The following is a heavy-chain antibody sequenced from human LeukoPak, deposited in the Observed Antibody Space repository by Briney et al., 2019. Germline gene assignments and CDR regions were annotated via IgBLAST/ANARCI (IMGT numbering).Heavy chain of an antibody. Sequence: GGSVRLCCAASGFTFSSYSMNWVRQAPGKGLEWVSSISSSSSYIYYADSVKGRFTISRDNAKNSLYLQMNSLRAEDTAVYYCARSGYSSSWYNFDYWGQGTLVTVSS. CDR1: GFTFSSYS. CDR2: ISSSSSYI. J-gene: IGHJ4*02. V-gene: IGHV3-21*01. CDR3: ARSGYSSSWYNFDY. D-gene: IGHD6-13*01.